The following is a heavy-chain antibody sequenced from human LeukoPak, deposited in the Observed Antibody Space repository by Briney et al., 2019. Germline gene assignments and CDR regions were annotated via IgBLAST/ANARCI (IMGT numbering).Heavy chain of an antibody. CDR2: INPNNGGT. CDR1: GYTFTGYF. V-gene: IGHV1-2*02. CDR3: ARDERYDSSGYPFDY. Sequence: ASVKVSCKASGYTFTGYFIHWVRQAPGQGLEWMGWINPNNGGTKYAQKFQDRVTMTRDTSISTAYMELSRLRSDGTAVYYCARDERYDSSGYPFDYWGQGTLVTVSS. D-gene: IGHD3-22*01. J-gene: IGHJ4*02.